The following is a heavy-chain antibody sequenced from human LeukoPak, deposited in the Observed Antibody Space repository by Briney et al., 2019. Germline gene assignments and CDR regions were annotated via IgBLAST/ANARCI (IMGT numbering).Heavy chain of an antibody. V-gene: IGHV3-23*01. CDR1: GFIFSGFA. Sequence: GGSLTLSCAPSGFIFSGFAMSWVRRTPGEGLEWVSGISGSGDNTLYAASVKGRFTISRDTYKNTLYLEMNSLRAEDTAIYYCAKMKGHPLQKYYMDVWGQGTTVTVSS. CDR3: AKMKGHPLQKYYMDV. CDR2: ISGSGDNT. J-gene: IGHJ6*01. D-gene: IGHD2/OR15-2a*01.